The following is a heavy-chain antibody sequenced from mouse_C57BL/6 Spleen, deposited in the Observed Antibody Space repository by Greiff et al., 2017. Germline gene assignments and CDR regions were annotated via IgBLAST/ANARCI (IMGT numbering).Heavy chain of an antibody. V-gene: IGHV1-80*01. J-gene: IGHJ2*01. Sequence: VKLLQSGAELVTPGASVKISCKASGYAFSSYWMNWVKQRPGTGLEWIGQIYPGDGDTNYNGKFKGKATLTADKSSSTAYMQLSSLTSEDSAIYCCARAFFDYWGQGTTLTVSS. CDR1: GYAFSSYW. CDR2: IYPGDGDT. CDR3: ARAFFDY.